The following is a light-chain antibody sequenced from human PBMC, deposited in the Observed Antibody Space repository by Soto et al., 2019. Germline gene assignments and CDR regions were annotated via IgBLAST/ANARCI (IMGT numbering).Light chain of an antibody. CDR1: QGIGSW. V-gene: IGKV1-12*01. J-gene: IGKJ4*01. CDR2: SAS. CDR3: QQARSFPLT. Sequence: IQMTQSPSSVSASVGDTVTITCRASQGIGSWLAWYHQIPGKAPKLLIYSASSLQSGTPSRFTGRGSGAAVTLTITNLQPEDVGVYHCQQARSFPLTFGGGTKVEIK.